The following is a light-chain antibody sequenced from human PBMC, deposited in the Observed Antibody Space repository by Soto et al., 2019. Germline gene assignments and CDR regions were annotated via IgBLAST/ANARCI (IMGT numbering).Light chain of an antibody. CDR3: IQGTHWPPWT. J-gene: IGKJ1*01. V-gene: IGKV2-30*02. CDR2: RVS. CDR1: QSLLHSDGNTY. Sequence: DVVMTQSPLSLPVTLGQPASISCRSSQSLLHSDGNTYLNWFQQRPGQSPRRLIYRVSNRDSGVPARVSGSGSGTDFTLKISRGEAEDVGHYYCIQGTHWPPWTFGQGTKVEIK.